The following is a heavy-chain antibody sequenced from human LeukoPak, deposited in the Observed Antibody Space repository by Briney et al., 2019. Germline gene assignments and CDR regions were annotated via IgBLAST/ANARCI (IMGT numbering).Heavy chain of an antibody. D-gene: IGHD3-10*01. CDR2: VIPIFGTA. V-gene: IGHV1-69*06. Sequence: GSSVKVSCKASGGTFSSYAISWVRQAPGQGLEWMGGVIPIFGTANYAQKFQGRVTITADKSTSTAYMELSSLRSEDTAVYYCARGRKGWFVDYYMDVWGKGTTVTISS. J-gene: IGHJ6*03. CDR3: ARGRKGWFVDYYMDV. CDR1: GGTFSSYA.